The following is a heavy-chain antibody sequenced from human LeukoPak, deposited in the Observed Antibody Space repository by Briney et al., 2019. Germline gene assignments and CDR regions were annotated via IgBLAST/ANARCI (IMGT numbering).Heavy chain of an antibody. CDR2: INPNNDGA. D-gene: IGHD3-22*01. CDR3: ARSDIVVILPYYYYMDV. J-gene: IGHJ6*03. V-gene: IGHV1-2*02. Sequence: ASVKLSCKASGYTFTGYYIHWVRQAPGQGLEWMGSINPNNDGADYAQKFQDRVNMTRDTSISTAYMELSSLRSDDTAVYYCARSDIVVILPYYYYMDVWGRGTTVTVSS. CDR1: GYTFTGYY.